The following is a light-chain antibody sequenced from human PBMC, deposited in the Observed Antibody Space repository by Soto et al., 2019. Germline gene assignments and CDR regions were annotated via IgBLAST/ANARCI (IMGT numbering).Light chain of an antibody. CDR3: QQYSSPPRT. Sequence: EIVLTQSPGSLSLSPGERATLSCRASQSVSSYLAWYQQKPGQAPRLLIYGASSRATDFPDRFSGSGSGTDFSLTISRLEPEDSAVYYCQQYSSPPRTFDQGTKVEIK. CDR2: GAS. V-gene: IGKV3-20*01. J-gene: IGKJ1*01. CDR1: QSVSSY.